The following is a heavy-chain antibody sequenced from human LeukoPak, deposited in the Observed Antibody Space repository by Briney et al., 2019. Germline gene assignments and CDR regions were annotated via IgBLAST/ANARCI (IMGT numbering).Heavy chain of an antibody. D-gene: IGHD2-15*01. CDR1: GYTFTSYG. CDR3: ARALPKKYCSGGSCYLDY. CDR2: IRTYNGNT. V-gene: IGHV1-18*01. Sequence: GASVKVSLKATGYTFTSYGISWVGQAPGQGRDWMGGIRTYNGNTNYAQKLQGRVTMTTDTSTSTAYMELRSLRSDDTAVYYCARALPKKYCSGGSCYLDYWGQGTLVTVSS. J-gene: IGHJ4*02.